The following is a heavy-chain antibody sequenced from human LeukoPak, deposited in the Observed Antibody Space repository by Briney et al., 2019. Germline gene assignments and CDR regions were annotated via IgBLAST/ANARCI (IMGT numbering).Heavy chain of an antibody. V-gene: IGHV1-69*13. Sequence: ASVKVSCKASGGTFSSYAISWVRQAPGQGLEWMGGIIPIFGTANYAQKFQGRVTITADESTSTAYMELSSLRSEDTAVYYCARDEYDYGDYGVDPWGQGTLVTASS. J-gene: IGHJ5*02. D-gene: IGHD4-17*01. CDR1: GGTFSSYA. CDR2: IIPIFGTA. CDR3: ARDEYDYGDYGVDP.